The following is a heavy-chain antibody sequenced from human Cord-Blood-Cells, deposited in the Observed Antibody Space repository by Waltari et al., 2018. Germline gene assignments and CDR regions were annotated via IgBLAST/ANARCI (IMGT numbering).Heavy chain of an antibody. J-gene: IGHJ4*02. CDR3: ARITNWEYIDY. V-gene: IGHV4-34*01. CDR1: GGSFSGYY. CDR2: INHRVST. D-gene: IGHD7-27*01. Sequence: QVQLQQWGAGLLKPSETLSLTCAVYGGSFSGYYWSWIRQPPGKGLEWIGEINHRVSTNYDPSLKTRVTISGDTSKNQCSLKLGSGTAADTAVYYCARITNWEYIDYWGQGTLVTVSS.